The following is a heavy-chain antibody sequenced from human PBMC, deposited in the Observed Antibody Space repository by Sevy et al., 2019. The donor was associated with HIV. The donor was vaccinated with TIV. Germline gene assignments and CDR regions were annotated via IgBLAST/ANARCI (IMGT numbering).Heavy chain of an antibody. CDR2: ISFDGSEE. J-gene: IGHJ4*02. V-gene: IGHV3-30*03. CDR1: GFSFSSHG. CDR3: ARDSGYSSGWYLGAY. Sequence: GGSLRLSCAASGFSFSSHGMHWVRRAPGKGLEWVAVISFDGSEEYKADSVKGRFTISRDNSKNTLYLQMNSLRAEDTAGYYCARDSGYSSGWYLGAYWGQGTLVTVSS. D-gene: IGHD6-19*01.